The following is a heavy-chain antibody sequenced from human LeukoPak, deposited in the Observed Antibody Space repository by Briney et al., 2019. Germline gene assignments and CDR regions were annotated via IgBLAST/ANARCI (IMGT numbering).Heavy chain of an antibody. J-gene: IGHJ5*02. CDR3: ARGIAQNGFDP. CDR2: INPNSGGT. V-gene: IGHV1-2*06. D-gene: IGHD6-13*01. Sequence: ASVKVSCKASGYSFTGYYIHWVRQAPGQGLEWMGRINPNSGGTNYAQKFQGRVTLTTDTSIGTAYMELSRLRSDDTAVYYCARGIAQNGFDPWGQGTLVTVSS. CDR1: GYSFTGYY.